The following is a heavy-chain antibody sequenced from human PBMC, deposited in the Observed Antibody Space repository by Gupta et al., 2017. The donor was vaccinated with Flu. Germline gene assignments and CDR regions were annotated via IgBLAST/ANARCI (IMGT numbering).Heavy chain of an antibody. Sequence: WSWIRQPPGKGLEWIGEINHSGSTNYNPSLKSRVTISVDTSKNQFSLKLSSVTAADTAVYYCARLYCSSTSCYRSNGMDVWGQGTTVTVSS. D-gene: IGHD2-2*02. V-gene: IGHV4-34*01. CDR3: ARLYCSSTSCYRSNGMDV. CDR2: INHSGST. J-gene: IGHJ6*02.